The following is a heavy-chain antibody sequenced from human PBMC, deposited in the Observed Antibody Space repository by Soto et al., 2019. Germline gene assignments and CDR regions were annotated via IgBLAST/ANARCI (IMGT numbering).Heavy chain of an antibody. V-gene: IGHV4-39*01. CDR2: IYYSGST. J-gene: IGHJ2*01. Sequence: SETLSLTCTVSGGSISSSSYYWGWIRQPPGKGLEWIGSIYYSGSTYYNPSLKSRVTISVDTSKNQFSLKLSSVTAADTAVYYCARHVRFLEWLLLYWYFDLWGRGTLVTVSS. CDR1: GGSISSSSYY. D-gene: IGHD3-3*01. CDR3: ARHVRFLEWLLLYWYFDL.